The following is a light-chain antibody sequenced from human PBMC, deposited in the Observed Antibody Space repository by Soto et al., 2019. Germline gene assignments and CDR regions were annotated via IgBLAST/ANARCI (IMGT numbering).Light chain of an antibody. J-gene: IGKJ1*01. Sequence: ENVLTQSPATLSLSPGERATLSCRASQSVSNYVAWYQQKPGQAPRLLIYGASNRATGIPDRFSGSGSGTDFTLTISRLEPEDFAVYYCQQYGSSGTFGQGTKV. CDR1: QSVSNY. CDR2: GAS. CDR3: QQYGSSGT. V-gene: IGKV3-20*01.